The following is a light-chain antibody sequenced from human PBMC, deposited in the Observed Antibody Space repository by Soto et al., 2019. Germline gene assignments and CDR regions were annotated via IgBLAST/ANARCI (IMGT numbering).Light chain of an antibody. J-gene: IGLJ2*01. Sequence: QSVLTQPRSVSGSPGQSVPISCTGTSSDVGGYNYVSWYQQQLGKAPKHMIYDVSKPPSGVPDRFSGSKSGNTASLTISGLQGEDEADCYCCSYAGTYTLVVGGGTKLTVL. CDR1: SSDVGGYNY. V-gene: IGLV2-11*01. CDR2: DVS. CDR3: CSYAGTYTLV.